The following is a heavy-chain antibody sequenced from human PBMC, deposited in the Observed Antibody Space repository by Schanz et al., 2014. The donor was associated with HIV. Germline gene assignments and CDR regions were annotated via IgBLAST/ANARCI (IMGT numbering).Heavy chain of an antibody. V-gene: IGHV3-74*01. D-gene: IGHD3-9*01. CDR3: ARDYRYLQEYHYGMDV. CDR2: INSDGSST. CDR1: GFTFSGYW. Sequence: DVQLVESGGGLVKRGGSLRLSCAASGFTFSGYWMHWVRQAPGEGLVWVSRINSDGSSTTYADYVKGRFTISRDNAKNTLYLQMNSLRAEDTAVYYCARDYRYLQEYHYGMDVWGQGTTVSVS. J-gene: IGHJ6*02.